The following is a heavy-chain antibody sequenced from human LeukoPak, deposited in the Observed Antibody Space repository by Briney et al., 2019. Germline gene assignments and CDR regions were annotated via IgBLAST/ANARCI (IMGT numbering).Heavy chain of an antibody. CDR1: GYTFTSYD. D-gene: IGHD5-18*01. J-gene: IGHJ4*02. Sequence: ASVRVSCKASGYTFTSYDINWVRQATGQGLEWMGWMNPNSGNTAYAQKFQGRLTMTRNTSITTAYMELSSLRSEDTAVYYCAIRMNKPYSSFGYWGQGALVTVSS. CDR3: AIRMNKPYSSFGY. V-gene: IGHV1-8*01. CDR2: MNPNSGNT.